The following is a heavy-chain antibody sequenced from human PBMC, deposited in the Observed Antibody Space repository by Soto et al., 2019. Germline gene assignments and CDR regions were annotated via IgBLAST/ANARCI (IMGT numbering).Heavy chain of an antibody. D-gene: IGHD3-9*01. V-gene: IGHV1-18*01. Sequence: ASVKVSCKASGYTFTSYGISWVRQAPGQGLEWMGWISAYNGNTNYARKLQGRVTMTTDTSTSTAYMELRSLRSDDTAVYYCARYYDILTGYGPIDYWGQGTLVTVSS. J-gene: IGHJ4*02. CDR1: GYTFTSYG. CDR3: ARYYDILTGYGPIDY. CDR2: ISAYNGNT.